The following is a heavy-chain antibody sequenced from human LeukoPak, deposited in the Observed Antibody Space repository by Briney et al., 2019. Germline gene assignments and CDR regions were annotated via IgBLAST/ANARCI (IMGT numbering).Heavy chain of an antibody. Sequence: PGGSLRLSCAASGFTVSSNYMSWVRQAPGKVLEWVSVIYSGGSTYYADSVKGRFTISRDNSKNTLYLQMNSLRAEDTAVYYCARARGLTLRYFDWLAPFDYWGQGTLVTVSS. V-gene: IGHV3-53*01. D-gene: IGHD3-9*01. CDR2: IYSGGST. CDR3: ARARGLTLRYFDWLAPFDY. J-gene: IGHJ4*02. CDR1: GFTVSSNY.